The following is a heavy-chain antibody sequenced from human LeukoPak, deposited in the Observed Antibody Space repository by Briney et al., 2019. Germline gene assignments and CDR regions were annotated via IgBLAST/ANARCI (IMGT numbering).Heavy chain of an antibody. CDR2: IKQDGSEK. V-gene: IGHV3-7*01. D-gene: IGHD3-10*01. CDR1: GVTFSSYW. CDR3: ARDRRPLLWFGESTFDY. Sequence: GGSLRLSCAACGVTFSSYWMSWVRQAPGKGLEWVANIKQDGSEKYYVDSVKGRFTISRDNAKNSLNLQMNSLRAEDTAVYYCARDRRPLLWFGESTFDYWGQGTLVTVSS. J-gene: IGHJ4*02.